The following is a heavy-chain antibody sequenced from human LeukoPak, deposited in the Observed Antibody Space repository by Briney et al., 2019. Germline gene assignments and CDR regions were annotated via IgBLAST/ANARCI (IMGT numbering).Heavy chain of an antibody. Sequence: GASVKLSCKASGYTFTGYYMHWVRQAPGQGLEWMGWINPNSGGTNYAQKFQGRVTMTRDTSISTAYMELSRLRSDDTAVYYCARDGNIVGASEYFDYWGQGTLVTVSS. CDR3: ARDGNIVGASEYFDY. CDR2: INPNSGGT. CDR1: GYTFTGYY. V-gene: IGHV1-2*02. D-gene: IGHD1-26*01. J-gene: IGHJ4*02.